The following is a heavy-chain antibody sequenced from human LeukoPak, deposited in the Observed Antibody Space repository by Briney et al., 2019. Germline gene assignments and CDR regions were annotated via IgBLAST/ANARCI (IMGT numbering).Heavy chain of an antibody. D-gene: IGHD1-14*01. CDR1: GLTFSTSG. J-gene: IGHJ4*02. Sequence: GGSLRLSCTASGLTFSTSGLNWVRQAPGKGLEWVASIGPTGSDRYHADSIKGRFTISRDNANNFLYQQMNSLRAEDTAVYYCATETNGRHYDYWGQGTLLTVSS. CDR2: IGPTGSDR. V-gene: IGHV3-21*06. CDR3: ATETNGRHYDY.